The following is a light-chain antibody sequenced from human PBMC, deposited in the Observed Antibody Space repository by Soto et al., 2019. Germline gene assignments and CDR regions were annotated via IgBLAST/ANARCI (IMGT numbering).Light chain of an antibody. CDR2: EVS. V-gene: IGLV2-14*01. J-gene: IGLJ1*01. CDR1: SSDVGGYND. CDR3: TSHTSSTTGV. Sequence: QSVLTQPASVSGSAGQSITISCTGTSSDVGGYNDVSWYQQYPGKAPKLLIFEVSNRPSGVSNRFSGSKSGNTASLTISGLQSEDEADYYCTSHTSSTTGVFGTGTKVTVL.